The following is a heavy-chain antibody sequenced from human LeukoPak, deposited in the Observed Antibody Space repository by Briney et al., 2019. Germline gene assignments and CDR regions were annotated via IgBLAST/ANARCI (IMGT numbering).Heavy chain of an antibody. D-gene: IGHD3-22*01. CDR1: GDTFTSYY. J-gene: IGHJ3*02. CDR3: ARGRHYYDSSDYYYEGDGFDI. V-gene: IGHV1-46*01. CDR2: INPSGGST. Sequence: ASVTVSCKASGDTFTSYYMHWVRQAPGQGLEWMGIINPSGGSTSYAQKYQGRVTMTRDMSTSTVYVELSNLRSEDTAVYYCARGRHYYDSSDYYYEGDGFDIWGQGTMVTVSS.